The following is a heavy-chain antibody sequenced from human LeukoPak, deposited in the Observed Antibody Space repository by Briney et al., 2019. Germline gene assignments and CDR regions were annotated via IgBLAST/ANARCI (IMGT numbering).Heavy chain of an antibody. V-gene: IGHV3-7*01. CDR3: ARDQWLANDAFDI. J-gene: IGHJ3*02. Sequence: GGSLRLSCRASGFTFSTYWMSWVRQAPGKGLEWVANIKQDGSEKDYVDSVKGRFTISRDNAKNSLYLQMNSLRAEDTALYYCARDQWLANDAFDIWGQGTMVTVSS. CDR2: IKQDGSEK. D-gene: IGHD6-19*01. CDR1: GFTFSTYW.